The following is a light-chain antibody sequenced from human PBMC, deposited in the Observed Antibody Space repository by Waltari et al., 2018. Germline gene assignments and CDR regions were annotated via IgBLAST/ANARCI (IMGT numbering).Light chain of an antibody. CDR1: QGISSA. J-gene: IGKJ4*01. CDR3: QQFKNYPPLT. Sequence: AIQLTQSPSSLSASVGDRITITCRASQGISSALAWYQQKPGIAPQLLIYDASSLEGGVPSRFSGSGSGTDFTLTLSSLQPEDFATYYCQQFKNYPPLTFGGGTKVEIK. V-gene: IGKV1D-13*01. CDR2: DAS.